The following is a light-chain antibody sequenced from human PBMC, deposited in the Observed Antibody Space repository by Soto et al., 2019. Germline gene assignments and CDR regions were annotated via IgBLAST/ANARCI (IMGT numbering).Light chain of an antibody. CDR2: DNN. J-gene: IGLJ2*01. V-gene: IGLV1-51*01. CDR3: GTWDSSLSAVV. Sequence: QSVLTQPPSVSEVPRQRVSISCSGSNSNIGNNAVNWYQQLPGKTPKLLIYDNNKRPSGIPDRFSGSKSGTSATLGITGLQTGDEADYYCGTWDSSLSAVVFGGGTKVTVL. CDR1: NSNIGNNA.